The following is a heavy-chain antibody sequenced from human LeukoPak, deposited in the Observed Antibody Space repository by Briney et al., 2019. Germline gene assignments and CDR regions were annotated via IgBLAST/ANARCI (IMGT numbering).Heavy chain of an antibody. CDR2: ISWNSGSI. D-gene: IGHD3-9*01. Sequence: PGRSLRLSCAASGFTFDDYAMHWVRQAPGKGLEWVSGISWNSGSIGYADSVKGRFTISRDNAKNSLYLQMNSLRAEDTALYYCAKDSYYDILTGFDYWGQGTLVTVSS. J-gene: IGHJ4*02. V-gene: IGHV3-9*01. CDR3: AKDSYYDILTGFDY. CDR1: GFTFDDYA.